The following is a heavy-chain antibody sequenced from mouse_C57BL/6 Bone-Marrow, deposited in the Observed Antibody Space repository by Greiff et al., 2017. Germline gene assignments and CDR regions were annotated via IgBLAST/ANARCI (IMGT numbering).Heavy chain of an antibody. CDR2: IDPSSGGT. D-gene: IGHD1-1*01. CDR3: ALITTVGATSDV. Sequence: VQLQQPGAELVKPGASVKLSCKASGYTFTSYWMHWVKQRPGRGLEWIGRIDPSSGGTKYNEKFKSKATLTVDKASSTAYMQRSSLTSEDSAVYYCALITTVGATSDVWGTGTKVTVSS. V-gene: IGHV1-72*01. CDR1: GYTFTSYW. J-gene: IGHJ1*03.